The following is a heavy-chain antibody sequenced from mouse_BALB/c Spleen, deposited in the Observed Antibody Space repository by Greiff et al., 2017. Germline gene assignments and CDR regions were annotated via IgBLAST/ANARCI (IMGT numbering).Heavy chain of an antibody. D-gene: IGHD2-3*01. Sequence: EVQRVESGGGLVQPGGSRKLSCAASGFTFSSFGMHWVRQAPEKGLEWVAYISSGSSTIYYADTVKGRFTISRDNPKNTLFLQMTSLRSEDTAMYYCARGDGYYYAMDYWGQGTSVTVSS. CDR3: ARGDGYYYAMDY. V-gene: IGHV5-17*02. CDR1: GFTFSSFG. CDR2: ISSGSSTI. J-gene: IGHJ4*01.